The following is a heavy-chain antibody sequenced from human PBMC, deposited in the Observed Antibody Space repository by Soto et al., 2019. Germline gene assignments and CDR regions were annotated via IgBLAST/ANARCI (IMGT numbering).Heavy chain of an antibody. CDR3: ARDPYDFWSGHLAPYYGMDV. D-gene: IGHD3-3*01. J-gene: IGHJ6*02. CDR2: IYYSGST. CDR1: GGSISSGDYY. V-gene: IGHV4-30-4*01. Sequence: ASETLSLTCTVSGGSISSGDYYWSWIRQPPGKGLEWIGYIYYSGSTYYNPSLKSRVTISVDTSKNQFSLKLSSVTAADTAVYYCARDPYDFWSGHLAPYYGMDVWGQGTTVTVSS.